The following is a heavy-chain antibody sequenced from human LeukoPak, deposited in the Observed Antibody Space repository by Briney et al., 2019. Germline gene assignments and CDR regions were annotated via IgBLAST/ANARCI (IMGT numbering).Heavy chain of an antibody. CDR2: IYYSGST. CDR3: ARSDYYYYYMDV. Sequence: SETLSLTCTVSGGSISSYYWSWIRQPPGKGLEWIGYIYYSGSTNYNPSLKSRVTISVDTSKNQFSLKLSSVTAADTAVYYCARSDYYYYYMDVWGKGTTVTVSS. CDR1: GGSISSYY. V-gene: IGHV4-59*01. J-gene: IGHJ6*03.